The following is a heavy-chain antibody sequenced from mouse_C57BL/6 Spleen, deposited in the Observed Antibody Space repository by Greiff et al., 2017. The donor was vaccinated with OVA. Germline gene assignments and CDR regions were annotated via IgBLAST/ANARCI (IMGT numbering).Heavy chain of an antibody. CDR1: GFTFSSYA. D-gene: IGHD1-1*01. CDR3: TRGIYYGSSHRWYFDV. J-gene: IGHJ1*03. CDR2: ISSGGDYI. Sequence: EVHLVESGEGLVKPGGSLKLSCAASGFTFSSYAMSWVRQTPEKRLEWVAYISSGGDYIYYADTVKGRFSTSRDNARNTLYLQMSSLKSEDTAMYYWTRGIYYGSSHRWYFDVWGTGTTVTVSS. V-gene: IGHV5-9-1*02.